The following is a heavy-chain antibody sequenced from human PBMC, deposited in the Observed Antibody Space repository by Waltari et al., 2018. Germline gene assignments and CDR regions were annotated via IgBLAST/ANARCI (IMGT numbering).Heavy chain of an antibody. V-gene: IGHV3-15*07. CDR3: TTDRYIRGDF. D-gene: IGHD3-3*02. J-gene: IGHJ4*02. CDR1: GLPFSQAW. Sequence: EVQLVESGGHLVKPGGSLSLSCVASGLPFSQAWMNWVRQVPGKGLEWVGRIKRQTDGGTADYGAPVKGKFTISRDDSKNTLFLQINSLTTEDTGVYYCTTDRYIRGDFWGQGTRVTVSS. CDR2: IKRQTDGGTA.